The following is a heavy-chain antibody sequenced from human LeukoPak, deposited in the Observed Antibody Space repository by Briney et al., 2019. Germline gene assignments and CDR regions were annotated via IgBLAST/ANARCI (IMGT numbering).Heavy chain of an antibody. V-gene: IGHV3-23*01. D-gene: IGHD6-19*01. Sequence: GGSLRLSCAASGFTFSSYAMSWVRQAPGKGLEWVSAISGSGGSTYYADSVKGRFTISGDNSKNTLYLQMNSLRAEDTAVYYCASIPGIAVAGLDYWGQGTLVTVSS. J-gene: IGHJ4*02. CDR3: ASIPGIAVAGLDY. CDR1: GFTFSSYA. CDR2: ISGSGGST.